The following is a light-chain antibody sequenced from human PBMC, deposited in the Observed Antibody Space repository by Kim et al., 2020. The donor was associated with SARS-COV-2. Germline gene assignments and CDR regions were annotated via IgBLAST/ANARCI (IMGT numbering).Light chain of an antibody. V-gene: IGKV3-20*01. J-gene: IGKJ2*01. CDR1: QSVSSSY. Sequence: LSPGERATLSCRASQSVSSSYLAWYQQKPGQAPRLLIYGASSRATGIPYRFSGSGSGTDFTLTISRLEPEDFAVYYCQQYGSSPRTFGQGTKLEIK. CDR2: GAS. CDR3: QQYGSSPRT.